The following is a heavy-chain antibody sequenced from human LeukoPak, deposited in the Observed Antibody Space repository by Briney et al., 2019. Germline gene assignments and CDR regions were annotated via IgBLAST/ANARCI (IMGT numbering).Heavy chain of an antibody. Sequence: PSETLSLTCTVSGGSISSYYWSWIRQPPGKGLEWIGSIYYSGSTYYNPSLKSRVTISVDTSKNQFSLKLSSVTAADTAVYYCASIYDFWSGYSPGYFDYWGQGTLVTVSS. D-gene: IGHD3-3*01. V-gene: IGHV4-59*05. CDR3: ASIYDFWSGYSPGYFDY. CDR1: GGSISSYY. J-gene: IGHJ4*02. CDR2: IYYSGST.